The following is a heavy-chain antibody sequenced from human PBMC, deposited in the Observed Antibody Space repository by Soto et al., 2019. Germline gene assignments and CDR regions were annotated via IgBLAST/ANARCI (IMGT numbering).Heavy chain of an antibody. CDR1: GGTFSSYA. D-gene: IGHD5-18*01. Sequence: ASVKVSCKASGGTFSSYAISWVRQAPGQGLEWMGGIIPIFGTANYAQKFQGRVTITADESTSTAYMELSSLRSEDTAVYYCARVYVDTAMVIPFYYGMDVWGQGTTVTVSS. V-gene: IGHV1-69*13. CDR2: IIPIFGTA. J-gene: IGHJ6*02. CDR3: ARVYVDTAMVIPFYYGMDV.